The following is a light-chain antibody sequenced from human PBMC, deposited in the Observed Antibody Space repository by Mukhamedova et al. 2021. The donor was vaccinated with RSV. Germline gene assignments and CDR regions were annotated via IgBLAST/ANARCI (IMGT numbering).Light chain of an antibody. CDR3: QRFVTSPLYT. Sequence: RASQSVSSSNLAGYQQKPGQAPSPSTYGASSRATAFPDRFSASGSGPDFTLTISRLEPEDFAVYYCQRFVTSPLYTFGQGPKLEI. V-gene: IGKV3-20*01. CDR2: GAS. J-gene: IGKJ2*01. CDR1: QSVSSSN.